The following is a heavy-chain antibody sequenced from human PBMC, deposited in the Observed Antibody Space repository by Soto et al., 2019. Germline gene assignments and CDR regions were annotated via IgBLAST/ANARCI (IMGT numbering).Heavy chain of an antibody. V-gene: IGHV4-59*01. CDR2: IYYSGST. D-gene: IGHD3-16*01. Sequence: QVQLQESGPGLVKPSETLSLTCTVSGGSISSYYWSWIRQPPGKGLEWIGYIYYSGSTNYNPSLKSRVTISVDTSKNPFSLKRSSVTAADTAVYYCARGGGMTLLDYWGQGTLVTVSS. J-gene: IGHJ4*02. CDR1: GGSISSYY. CDR3: ARGGGMTLLDY.